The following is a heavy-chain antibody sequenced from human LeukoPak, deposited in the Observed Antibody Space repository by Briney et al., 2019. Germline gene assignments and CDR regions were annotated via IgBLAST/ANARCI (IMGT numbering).Heavy chain of an antibody. J-gene: IGHJ4*02. V-gene: IGHV4-39*01. CDR1: GGSISSSSYY. CDR2: IYYSGST. D-gene: IGHD1-26*01. Sequence: SETLSLTCTVSGGSISSSSYYWGWIRQPPGKGLEWIGNIYYSGSTYYNPSLKSRVTISVDTSKNRFSLKLSSVTAADTAVYYCATPGSGSSSDYWGQGTLVTVSS. CDR3: ATPGSGSSSDY.